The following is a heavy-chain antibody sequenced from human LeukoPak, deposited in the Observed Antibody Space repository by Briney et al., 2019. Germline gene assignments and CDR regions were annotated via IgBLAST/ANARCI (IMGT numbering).Heavy chain of an antibody. J-gene: IGHJ6*03. CDR1: TFTFSSYS. V-gene: IGHV3-48*02. D-gene: IGHD2-15*01. CDR3: ARVSAAAYSYYYYYMDV. CDR2: ISGSSNTI. Sequence: GGSLRLSCAVSTFTFSSYSMNWVRQAPGKGLEWVSYISGSSNTIYYTDSVRGRFTISRDNAKNSLYLQMNSLRDEDTAVYYCARVSAAAYSYYYYYMDVWGKGTTVTVSS.